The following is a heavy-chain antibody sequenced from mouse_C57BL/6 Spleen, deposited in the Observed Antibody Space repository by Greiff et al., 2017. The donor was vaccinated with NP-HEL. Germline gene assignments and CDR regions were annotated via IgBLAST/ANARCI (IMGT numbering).Heavy chain of an antibody. CDR2: IHPNSGST. D-gene: IGHD2-3*01. V-gene: IGHV1-64*01. Sequence: QVQLQQPGAELVKPGASVKLSCKASGYTFTSYWMHWVKQRPGQGLEWIGMIHPNSGSTNYNEKFKSKATLTVDKSSRTAYRQLSSLTSEDSAVEYGAIDGNYAMEDWGQGTSVTVSS. CDR3: AIDGNYAMED. J-gene: IGHJ4*01. CDR1: GYTFTSYW.